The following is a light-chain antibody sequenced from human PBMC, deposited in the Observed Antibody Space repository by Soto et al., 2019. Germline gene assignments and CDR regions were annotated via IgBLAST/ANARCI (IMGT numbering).Light chain of an antibody. CDR1: SSDVGGYDY. J-gene: IGLJ1*01. CDR3: SSYTSSSTYV. V-gene: IGLV2-14*01. CDR2: EVN. Sequence: QSALTHPASVAGSPGQSITISCTGTSSDVGGYDYVSWYQQHPGKAPKLMIYEVNNRPSGISHRFSGSKSGNTASLTISGLQAEDEADYYCSSYTSSSTYVFGTGTKLTVL.